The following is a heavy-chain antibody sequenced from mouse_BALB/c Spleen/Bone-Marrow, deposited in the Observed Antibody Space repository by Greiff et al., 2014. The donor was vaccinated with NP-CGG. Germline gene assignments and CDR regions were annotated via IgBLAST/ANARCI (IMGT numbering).Heavy chain of an antibody. V-gene: IGHV1-7*01. CDR3: ARSYGNYVDY. CDR1: GYTFTNYW. Sequence: QVHVKQSGAELAKPGAPVKMFCKASGYTFTNYWMHWVKQRPGQGLEWIGYINPSTGYTDYNQKFKDKATLTADKSSSTAYMQLSSLTSEDSAVYYCARSYGNYVDYWGQGTTLTVSS. J-gene: IGHJ2*01. CDR2: INPSTGYT. D-gene: IGHD2-1*01.